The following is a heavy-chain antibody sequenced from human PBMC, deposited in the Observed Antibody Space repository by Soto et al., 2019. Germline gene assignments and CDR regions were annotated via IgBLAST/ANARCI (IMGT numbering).Heavy chain of an antibody. CDR2: IFHDGTA. Sequence: SETLSLTCAVSGVSLTSGNWWTWVRQSPQRGLEYIGEIFHDGTANYYPSFERRVAMSVDTSRNQFSLKLTSVTAADTAVYFCARLVYDTRLNYMYSDFWGTGTLVTVSS. V-gene: IGHV4-4*02. D-gene: IGHD3-10*01. CDR1: GVSLTSGNW. CDR3: ARLVYDTRLNYMYSDF. J-gene: IGHJ4*02.